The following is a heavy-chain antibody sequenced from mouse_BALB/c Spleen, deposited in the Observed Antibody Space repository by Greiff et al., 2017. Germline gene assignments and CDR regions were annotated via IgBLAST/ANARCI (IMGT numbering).Heavy chain of an antibody. Sequence: EVQLQQSGTVLARPGASVKMSCKASGYTFTSYWMHWVKQRPGQGLEWIGAIYPGNSDTSYNQKFKGKAKLTAVTSTSTAYMELSSLTNEDSAVYYCTREGGGGYFDYWGQGTTLTVSS. CDR3: TREGGGGYFDY. D-gene: IGHD1-1*02. CDR1: GYTFTSYW. V-gene: IGHV1-5*01. CDR2: IYPGNSDT. J-gene: IGHJ2*01.